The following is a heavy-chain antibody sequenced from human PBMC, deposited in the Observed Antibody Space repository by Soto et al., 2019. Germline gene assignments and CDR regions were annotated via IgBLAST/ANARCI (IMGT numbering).Heavy chain of an antibody. V-gene: IGHV3-15*07. CDR3: TTGSDEGY. Sequence: EVQLVESGGGLVKPGGSLRLSCAASGFSFTNAWMNWVRQAPGKGLEWVGRIKTNAEAETTDYSTPVKGRFTISRDDSQNTLYLQLNSMRIEDTAVYYCTTGSDEGYWGQGALVTVSS. J-gene: IGHJ4*02. CDR1: GFSFTNAW. D-gene: IGHD1-26*01. CDR2: IKTNAEAETT.